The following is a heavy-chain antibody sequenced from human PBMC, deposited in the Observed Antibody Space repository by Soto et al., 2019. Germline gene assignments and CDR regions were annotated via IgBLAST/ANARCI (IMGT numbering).Heavy chain of an antibody. CDR3: ARDPTIFGVVLKDYYYMDV. CDR1: GFTFSDYY. CDR2: ISSSGSTI. V-gene: IGHV3-11*01. D-gene: IGHD3-3*01. J-gene: IGHJ6*03. Sequence: GGSLRLSCAASGFTFSDYYMSWIRQAPGKGLEWVSYISSSGSTIYYADSVKGRFTISRDNAKNSLYLQMNSLRAEDTAVYYCARDPTIFGVVLKDYYYMDVWGKGTRVTVSS.